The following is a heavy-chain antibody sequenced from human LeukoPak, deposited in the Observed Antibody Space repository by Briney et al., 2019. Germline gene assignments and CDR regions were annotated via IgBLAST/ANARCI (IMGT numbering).Heavy chain of an antibody. CDR2: IDSGSSYI. J-gene: IGHJ4*02. V-gene: IGHV3-21*01. CDR1: GFTFNSYT. Sequence: GGSLRLSCAASGFTFNSYTMNWVRQAPGKGLEWVSSIDSGSSYIFYADSVKGRFTISGDNAKSSLFLQMSSLRVEDTAVYYCARESPGASLYWGQGTLVTVSS. CDR3: ARESPGASLY.